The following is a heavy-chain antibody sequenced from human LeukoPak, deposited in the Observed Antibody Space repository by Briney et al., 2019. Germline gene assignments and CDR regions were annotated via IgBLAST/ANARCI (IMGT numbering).Heavy chain of an antibody. V-gene: IGHV4-59*01. Sequence: PSETLSLTCTVSGCSISSYYWSWIRQPPGKGLEWIGYIYYSGTTDYNPSLKSRVTISVDTSNNQFSLKVSSVTAADTAVYYCARSSGAYRSFDYWGQGTLVPVSS. J-gene: IGHJ4*02. CDR2: IYYSGTT. CDR1: GCSISSYY. CDR3: ARSSGAYRSFDY. D-gene: IGHD1-26*01.